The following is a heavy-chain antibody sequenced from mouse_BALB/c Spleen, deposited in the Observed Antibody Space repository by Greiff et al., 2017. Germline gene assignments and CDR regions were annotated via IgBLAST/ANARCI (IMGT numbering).Heavy chain of an antibody. J-gene: IGHJ3*01. CDR1: GYTFSSYW. D-gene: IGHD2-1*01. CDR2: ILPGSGST. Sequence: QVQLKQSGAELMKPGASVKISCKATGYTFSSYWIEWVKQRPGHGLEWIGEILPGSGSTNYNEKFKGKATFTADTSSNTAYMQLSSLTSEDSAVYYCARSGGNGGFAYWGQGTLVTVSA. CDR3: ARSGGNGGFAY. V-gene: IGHV1-9*01.